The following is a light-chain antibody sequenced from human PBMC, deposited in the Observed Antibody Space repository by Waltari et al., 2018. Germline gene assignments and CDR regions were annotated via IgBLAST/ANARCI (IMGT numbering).Light chain of an antibody. CDR1: SSDIGKYNS. V-gene: IGLV2-23*02. Sequence: QSALTQPASVSGSPGQSITISCTGTSSDIGKYNSVSWYQHLPGKVPKVVISEVTKRPSGVSNRFSGSKSGNTASLTISGLQADDEAEYYCCSDAGSGTYVFGTGTKLTV. CDR2: EVT. J-gene: IGLJ1*01. CDR3: CSDAGSGTYV.